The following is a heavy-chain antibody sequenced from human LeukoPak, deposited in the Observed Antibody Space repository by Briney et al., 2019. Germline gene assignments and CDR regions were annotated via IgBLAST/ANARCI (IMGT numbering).Heavy chain of an antibody. D-gene: IGHD5-24*01. Sequence: SVKVSCKASGGTFSSYTFSWVRQAPGQGLEWMGRIIPILGIANYAQKFQGRVTITADKSTSTAYMELSSLRSEDTAVYYCAREFIKLGRDGYNYSDYWGQGTLVTVSS. V-gene: IGHV1-69*04. J-gene: IGHJ4*02. CDR2: IIPILGIA. CDR1: GGTFSSYT. CDR3: AREFIKLGRDGYNYSDY.